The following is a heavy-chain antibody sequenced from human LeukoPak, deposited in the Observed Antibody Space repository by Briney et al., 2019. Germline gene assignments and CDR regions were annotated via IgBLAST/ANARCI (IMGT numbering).Heavy chain of an antibody. CDR1: GYSFTTYW. CDR3: ARSKMRDGYNPAYFFDY. J-gene: IGHJ4*02. CDR2: IYPGDSDT. V-gene: IGHV5-51*01. D-gene: IGHD5-24*01. Sequence: KDGESLKISCKGSGYSFTTYWIAWVLQMPGEGLEWMVIIYPGDSDTRYSPSFQGQVTISADKSITTAYLQWSSLKASDTAMYYCARSKMRDGYNPAYFFDYWGQGTLVTVSS.